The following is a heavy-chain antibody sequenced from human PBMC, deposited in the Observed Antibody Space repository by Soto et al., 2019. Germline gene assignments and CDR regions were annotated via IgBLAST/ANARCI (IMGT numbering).Heavy chain of an antibody. D-gene: IGHD2-15*01. J-gene: IGHJ4*02. CDR1: GYTFTGYY. Sequence: GASVKVSCKASGYTFTGYYMHWVRQAPGQGLEWMGWINPNNGNTNYAQKLQGRVTMTTDTSTSTAYMELRSLRSDDTAVYYCARAPLIVVVVAAGSPLLDSWGQGTLVPVSS. CDR3: ARAPLIVVVVAAGSPLLDS. V-gene: IGHV1-18*04. CDR2: INPNNGNT.